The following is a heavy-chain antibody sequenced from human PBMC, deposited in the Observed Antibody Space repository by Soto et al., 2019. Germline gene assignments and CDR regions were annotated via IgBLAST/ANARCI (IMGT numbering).Heavy chain of an antibody. CDR2: IYSGGIT. Sequence: GGSLRLSCAASGFIVGNNYMRLVRQAPGKGLEWVSIIYSGGITYYADSVKGRFTISRDNSKNTVYLQRNSLGAEDTAIYYCATAKVVTHFDSGGQGTLVTVSS. CDR1: GFIVGNNY. V-gene: IGHV3-53*01. CDR3: ATAKVVTHFDS. J-gene: IGHJ4*02. D-gene: IGHD2-15*01.